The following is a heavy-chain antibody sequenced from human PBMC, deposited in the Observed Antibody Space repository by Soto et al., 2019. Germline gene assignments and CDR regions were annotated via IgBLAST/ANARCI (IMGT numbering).Heavy chain of an antibody. CDR1: GGSISSYY. CDR3: ARDLGITMVRGFITESYYYYGMDV. V-gene: IGHV4-4*07. Sequence: QVQLQESGPGLVKPSETLSLTCTVSGGSISSYYWSWIRQPAGKGLEWIGRIYTSGSTNYNPSLKSRVTMSVDTSKIQFSLKLSSVTAADTAVYYCARDLGITMVRGFITESYYYYGMDVWGQGTTVTVSS. J-gene: IGHJ6*02. D-gene: IGHD3-10*01. CDR2: IYTSGST.